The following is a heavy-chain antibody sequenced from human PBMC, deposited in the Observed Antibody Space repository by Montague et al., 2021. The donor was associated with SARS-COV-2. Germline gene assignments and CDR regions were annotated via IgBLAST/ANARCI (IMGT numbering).Heavy chain of an antibody. J-gene: IGHJ4*02. V-gene: IGHV4-34*01. CDR1: GGSFSDCY. Sequence: SETLSLTCAVYGGSFSDCYWSWIRQPPEKGLEWIGEINQSGRTNNNPSLKSRVIISVDTSKNQFSLKLSSVTAADTAVYYCARRGSSVWGVTVSAELDYWGQGILVIVSS. D-gene: IGHD3-10*01. CDR2: INQSGRT. CDR3: ARRGSSVWGVTVSAELDY.